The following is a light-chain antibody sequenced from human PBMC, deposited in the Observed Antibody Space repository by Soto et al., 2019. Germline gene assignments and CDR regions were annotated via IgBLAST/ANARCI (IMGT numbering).Light chain of an antibody. Sequence: QSALTQPASVSGSPGQSITISCTGTSSDVGSYNLVSWYQQHPGKTPKLMIYEVSKRPSGVSNLFSGSKSANTASLTISGLQADDEADYYCCSYGGRSTYVFGTGTKLTVL. V-gene: IGLV2-23*02. J-gene: IGLJ1*01. CDR3: CSYGGRSTYV. CDR1: SSDVGSYNL. CDR2: EVS.